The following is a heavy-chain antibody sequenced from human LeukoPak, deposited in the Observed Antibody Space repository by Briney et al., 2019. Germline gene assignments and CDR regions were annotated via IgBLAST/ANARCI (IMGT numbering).Heavy chain of an antibody. CDR2: IYPGDSDT. Sequence: GESLQISCKGSGYSFTSYWIGWVRQMPGKGLEWMGIIYPGDSDTRYSPSFQGQVTISADKSISTAYLQWSSLKASDTAMYYCARHRLTPQLVSVRDYYYMDVWGQGTLVTVSS. CDR1: GYSFTSYW. J-gene: IGHJ6*03. V-gene: IGHV5-51*01. CDR3: ARHRLTPQLVSVRDYYYMDV. D-gene: IGHD6-6*01.